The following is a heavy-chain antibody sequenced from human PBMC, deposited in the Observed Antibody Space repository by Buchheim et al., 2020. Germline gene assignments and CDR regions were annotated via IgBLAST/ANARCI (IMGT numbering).Heavy chain of an antibody. CDR2: ITRSSSSM. V-gene: IGHV3-48*04. CDR1: GFTFNNYS. Sequence: EVQLVESGGGLVRPGDSLRLSCAASGFTFNNYSMNWVRQAPGKGLEWVAFITRSSSSMDYGDSVKGRFIISRDNAKNSVYLQMNSLSGEDTALYHCARDRYYDLWSGEEYGMDVWGQGTT. D-gene: IGHD3-3*01. CDR3: ARDRYYDLWSGEEYGMDV. J-gene: IGHJ6*02.